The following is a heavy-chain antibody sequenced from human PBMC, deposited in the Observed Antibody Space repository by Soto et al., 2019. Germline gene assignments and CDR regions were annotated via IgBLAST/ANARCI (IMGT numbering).Heavy chain of an antibody. CDR3: ARDPYYGSGSSDY. CDR1: GFTFSSYS. V-gene: IGHV3-21*01. D-gene: IGHD3-10*01. Sequence: GGSLRLSCAASGFTFSSYSMNWVRQAPGKGLEWVSSISNSSSNIYYADSVKGRFTISRDNAKNSLYLQMNSLRAEDTAVYYCARDPYYGSGSSDYWGQGTLVTVSS. J-gene: IGHJ4*02. CDR2: ISNSSSNI.